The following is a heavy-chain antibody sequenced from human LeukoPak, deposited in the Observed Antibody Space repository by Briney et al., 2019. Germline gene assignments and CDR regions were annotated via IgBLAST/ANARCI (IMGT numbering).Heavy chain of an antibody. CDR1: GFTFSRYT. J-gene: IGHJ4*02. Sequence: GGSLRLSCAASGFTFSRYTMNWVRQAPGKGLEWVSSISSSSSYIYYADSVKGRFTISRDNAKNSLYLQMNSLRAEDTAVYYCARGSSYGYLDYWGQGTLVTVSS. D-gene: IGHD5-12*01. V-gene: IGHV3-21*01. CDR3: ARGSSYGYLDY. CDR2: ISSSSSYI.